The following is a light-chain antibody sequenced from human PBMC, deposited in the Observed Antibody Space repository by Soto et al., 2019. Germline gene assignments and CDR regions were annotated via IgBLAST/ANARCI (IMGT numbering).Light chain of an antibody. J-gene: IGKJ1*01. CDR3: QQRSNWPWT. CDR1: QTIIHY. CDR2: DAS. Sequence: EIVLTQSPATLSLSPGERATLSCRATQTIIHYLAWYQQKPGQTPRLLIYDASNRATGIPARFSGSGSGTDFTLTISSLEPEDFAVYYCQQRSNWPWTFGQGTKVEIK. V-gene: IGKV3-11*01.